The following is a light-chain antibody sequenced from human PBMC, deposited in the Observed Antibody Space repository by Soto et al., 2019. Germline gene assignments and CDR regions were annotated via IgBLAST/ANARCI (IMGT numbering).Light chain of an antibody. CDR3: HQYYDWPLT. V-gene: IGKV3-15*01. Sequence: IVMTQSPATLSVSPGERVTLSCRASESVSTNLAWYQQKPGQPPRLLFHSASTRATDVPVRFSGSGSGTDFTLTIYSLQSEDFAVFYCHQYYDWPLTFGGGTKVDIK. CDR1: ESVSTN. CDR2: SAS. J-gene: IGKJ4*01.